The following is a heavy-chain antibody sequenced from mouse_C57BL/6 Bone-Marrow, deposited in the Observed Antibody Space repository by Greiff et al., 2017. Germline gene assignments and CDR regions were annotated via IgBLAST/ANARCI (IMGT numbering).Heavy chain of an antibody. CDR1: GYTFTSYD. D-gene: IGHD1-1*01. CDR2: IYPRDGST. CDR3: ARLEFDGSSGDWYFDV. V-gene: IGHV1-85*01. J-gene: IGHJ1*03. Sequence: VQLQQSGPELVKPGASVKLSCKASGYTFTSYDINWVKQRPGQGLEWIGWIYPRDGSTKYNEKLKGKATLTVDTSSRPAYWALHSLTSEDSSVYFCARLEFDGSSGDWYFDVWGTGTTVTVSS.